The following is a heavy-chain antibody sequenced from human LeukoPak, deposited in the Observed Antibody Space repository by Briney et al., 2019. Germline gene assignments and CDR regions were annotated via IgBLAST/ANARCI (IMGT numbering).Heavy chain of an antibody. CDR1: GFTFSGFA. CDR2: IRSKANSYAT. J-gene: IGHJ4*02. Sequence: PGGSLILSCAASGFTFSGFAMHWVRQASGKGLEWVGRIRSKANSYATAYAASVKGRFTISRDDSKNTAYLQMNSLKTEDTAVYYCTRQVVSGCTGGVCPFDYWGQGTLVTVSS. CDR3: TRQVVSGCTGGVCPFDY. V-gene: IGHV3-73*01. D-gene: IGHD2-8*02.